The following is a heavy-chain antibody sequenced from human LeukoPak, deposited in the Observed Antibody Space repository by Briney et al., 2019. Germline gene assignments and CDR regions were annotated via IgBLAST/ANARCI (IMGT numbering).Heavy chain of an antibody. V-gene: IGHV1-69*06. CDR3: AGGRTDIVVVPATLRNYYFDY. Sequence: ASVKVSCKASGGTFSSYDISWVRQAPGQGLEWMGGIMPMFGKANYAQKFQGGVTTTADKATSTAYMELSSLRSEDTAVYYCAGGRTDIVVVPATLRNYYFDYWGQGTLVTVSS. D-gene: IGHD2-2*01. J-gene: IGHJ4*02. CDR1: GGTFSSYD. CDR2: IMPMFGKA.